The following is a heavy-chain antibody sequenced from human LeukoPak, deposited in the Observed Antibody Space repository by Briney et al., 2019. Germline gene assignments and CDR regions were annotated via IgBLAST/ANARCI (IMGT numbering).Heavy chain of an antibody. CDR1: GYTFTGYY. CDR2: INPNSGGT. Sequence: AASVKVSCTASGYTFTGYYMHWVRQAPGPGLEWMGWINPNSGGTNYAQKFQGRVTMTRDTSISTAYMELSRLRSDDTAVYYCAREHCSSTSCYGNWFDPWGQGTLVTVSS. D-gene: IGHD2-2*01. J-gene: IGHJ5*02. CDR3: AREHCSSTSCYGNWFDP. V-gene: IGHV1-2*02.